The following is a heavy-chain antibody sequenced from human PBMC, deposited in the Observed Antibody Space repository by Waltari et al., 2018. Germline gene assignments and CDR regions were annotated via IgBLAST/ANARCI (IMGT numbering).Heavy chain of an antibody. D-gene: IGHD5-18*01. CDR1: GGSISSYY. V-gene: IGHV4-59*01. CDR3: ARFLPDRGYNYGYNY. J-gene: IGHJ4*02. CDR2: IYYSGST. Sequence: QVQLQESGPGLVKPSETLSLTCTVSGGSISSYYWSWIRQPPGKGLEWIGYIYYSGSTNYNPSLKSRVTISADTSKNQFSLKLSSVTAADTAVYYCARFLPDRGYNYGYNYWGQGTLVTVSS.